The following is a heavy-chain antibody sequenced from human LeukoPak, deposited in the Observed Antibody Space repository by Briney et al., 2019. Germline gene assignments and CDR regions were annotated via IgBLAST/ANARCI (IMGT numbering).Heavy chain of an antibody. V-gene: IGHV1-3*01. Sequence: ASVKVSCKASGYTFTSYAMHWVRQAPGQRLEWMGWINAGNGNTKYSQKFQGRVTITRDTSASTAYMELSSLRSEDTAVYYCARIAAAGRYFDYWGQGTLVTVSS. CDR1: GYTFTSYA. D-gene: IGHD6-13*01. CDR2: INAGNGNT. CDR3: ARIAAAGRYFDY. J-gene: IGHJ4*02.